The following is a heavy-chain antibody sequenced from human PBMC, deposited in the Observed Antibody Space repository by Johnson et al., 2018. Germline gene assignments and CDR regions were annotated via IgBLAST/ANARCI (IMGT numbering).Heavy chain of an antibody. J-gene: IGHJ6*02. CDR1: GGTFSSYT. D-gene: IGHD3-9*01. Sequence: QVQLVQSGAEVKKPGSSVKVSCKASGGTFSSYTISWVRQAPGQGLEWMGRIIPILGIANYAQKFQGRVTFTADESTSTAYMERSSLRSEDTAVYYCARDRDYDILTGYSSYYYGRDVWGQGTTVTVSS. CDR2: IIPILGIA. CDR3: ARDRDYDILTGYSSYYYGRDV. V-gene: IGHV1-69*04.